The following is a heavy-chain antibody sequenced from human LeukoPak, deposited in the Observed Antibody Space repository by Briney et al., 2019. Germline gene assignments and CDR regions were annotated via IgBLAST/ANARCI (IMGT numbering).Heavy chain of an antibody. CDR3: AREADDFWRGYPTYYYYYGMDV. Sequence: PSETLSLTCTVSGGSISSYYWSWIRQPPGRGLEWIGYIYYSGSTNYNPSLKSRVTISVDTSKNQFSLKLSSVTAADTAVYYCAREADDFWRGYPTYYYYYGMDVWGQGTTVTVSS. J-gene: IGHJ6*02. CDR2: IYYSGST. D-gene: IGHD3-3*01. V-gene: IGHV4-59*01. CDR1: GGSISSYY.